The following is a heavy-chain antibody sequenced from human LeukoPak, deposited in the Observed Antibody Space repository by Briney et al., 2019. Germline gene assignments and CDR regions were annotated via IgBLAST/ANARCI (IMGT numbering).Heavy chain of an antibody. CDR3: ARRAIIQGTSALDF. V-gene: IGHV5-51*01. Sequence: NRGESLKISCKSSGYTFTHDWIGWVRQMPGKGLEWMGIIYPRDSTTRYSPAFEGQVTISVDKSITTAYLQWSSLKASDTAMYYCARRAIIQGTSALDFWGQGTVVIVSS. D-gene: IGHD3-3*01. CDR2: IYPRDSTT. J-gene: IGHJ4*02. CDR1: GYTFTHDW.